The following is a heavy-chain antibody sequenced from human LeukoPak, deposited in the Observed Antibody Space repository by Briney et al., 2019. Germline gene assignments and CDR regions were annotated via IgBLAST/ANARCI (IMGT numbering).Heavy chain of an antibody. CDR3: AKDVKAGSGDYYFDY. Sequence: GGSLRLSCAASGFAVSSNYMSWVRQAPGKGLEWVSVIYSGGSTYYADSVKGRFTISRDNSENTLYLQMNSLRAEDTAVYYCAKDVKAGSGDYYFDYWGQGTLVTVSS. CDR1: GFAVSSNY. V-gene: IGHV3-53*01. J-gene: IGHJ4*02. D-gene: IGHD3-3*01. CDR2: IYSGGST.